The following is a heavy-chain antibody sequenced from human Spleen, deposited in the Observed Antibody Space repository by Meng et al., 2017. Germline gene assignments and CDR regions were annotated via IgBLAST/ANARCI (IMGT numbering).Heavy chain of an antibody. CDR1: GFTFSTYR. V-gene: IGHV3-21*01. Sequence: VRLVESGGGLVKPGGSLRLSCAASGFTFSTYRMNWVRQAPGKGLEWVSSISSGSSYIYYADSVKGRFTISRDSAKNSLYLQMNSLRAEDTAVYYCARAGYGDYYFDYWGQGTLVTVSS. CDR3: ARAGYGDYYFDY. D-gene: IGHD4-17*01. CDR2: ISSGSSYI. J-gene: IGHJ4*02.